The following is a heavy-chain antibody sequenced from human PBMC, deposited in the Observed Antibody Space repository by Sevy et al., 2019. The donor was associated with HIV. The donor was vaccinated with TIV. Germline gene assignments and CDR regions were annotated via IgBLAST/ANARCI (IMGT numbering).Heavy chain of an antibody. J-gene: IGHJ6*02. CDR1: GFTFSDYW. V-gene: IGHV3-11*01. Sequence: GGSLRLSCAASGFTFSDYWMTWVRQAPGKGLESISCINYSGDVIHYTDSVKGRFTISRDNAKKSLSLEMNSLRADDTALYYCARIPPPQLGRYFGMDVWGRGTTVTVSS. D-gene: IGHD1-1*01. CDR3: ARIPPPQLGRYFGMDV. CDR2: INYSGDVI.